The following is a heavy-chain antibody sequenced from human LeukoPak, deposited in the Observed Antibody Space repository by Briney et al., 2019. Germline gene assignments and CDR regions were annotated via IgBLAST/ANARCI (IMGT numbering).Heavy chain of an antibody. CDR2: IYYSGST. Sequence: SETLSLTCTVSGGSISSSSYYWGWIRQPPGKGLEWIGSIYYSGSTYYNPSLKSRVTISVDTTKNQFSLKLSSVTAADTAVYYCARNYDFWGADYWGQGTLATVSS. D-gene: IGHD3-3*01. CDR3: ARNYDFWGADY. J-gene: IGHJ4*02. CDR1: GGSISSSSYY. V-gene: IGHV4-39*01.